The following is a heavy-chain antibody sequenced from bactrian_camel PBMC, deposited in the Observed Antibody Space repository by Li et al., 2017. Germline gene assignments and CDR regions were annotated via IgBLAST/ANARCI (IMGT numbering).Heavy chain of an antibody. D-gene: IGHD2*01. J-gene: IGHJ4*01. CDR3: AKTEAVGTCYRGGQTVASGN. CDR1: GFTSGSYA. Sequence: VQLVESGGGLVQPGGSLRLSCTASGFTSGSYAMSWVRQAPGKGLEWISTSHVAGSSTYYADSVKGRFTISRDNAKNTLYLQLNSLKTEDTAMYYCAKTEAVGTCYRGGQTVASGNWGQGTQVTVS. CDR2: SHVAGSST. V-gene: IGHV3S31*01.